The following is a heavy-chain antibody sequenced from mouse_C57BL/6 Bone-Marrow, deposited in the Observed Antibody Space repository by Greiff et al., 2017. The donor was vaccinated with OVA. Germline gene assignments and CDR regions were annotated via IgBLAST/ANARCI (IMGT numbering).Heavy chain of an antibody. CDR3: TRGGYYDSSWFAY. Sequence: VQLQQSGTVLARPGASVKMSCKTSGYTFTSYWMHWVKQRRGQGLEWIGAIYPGNSDTSYNQKFKGKAKLTAVTSASTAYMELSSLTNEDSAVYYCTRGGYYDSSWFAYWGQGTLVTVSA. CDR2: IYPGNSDT. D-gene: IGHD2-4*01. CDR1: GYTFTSYW. V-gene: IGHV1-5*01. J-gene: IGHJ3*01.